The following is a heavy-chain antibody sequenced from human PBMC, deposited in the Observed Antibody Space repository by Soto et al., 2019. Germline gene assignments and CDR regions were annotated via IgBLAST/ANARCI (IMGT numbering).Heavy chain of an antibody. CDR2: ISGSGGST. CDR1: GFTFSSYA. Sequence: EVQLLESGGGLVQPGGSLRLSCAASGFTFSSYAXXXXXXXXXXXXXWVSAISGSGGSTYYADSVKGRFTISRDNXXXXXXXXXXXXXXXXXXXXXXXXXXXXXXXXPWDYWGQGTLVTVSS. V-gene: IGHV3-23*01. J-gene: IGHJ4*02. CDR3: XXXXXXXXXXPWDY.